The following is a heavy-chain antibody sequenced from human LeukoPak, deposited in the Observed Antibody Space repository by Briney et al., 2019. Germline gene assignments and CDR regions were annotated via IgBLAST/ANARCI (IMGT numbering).Heavy chain of an antibody. CDR3: ARDFVTTLPSAGNFDY. Sequence: GASVKVSCKASGYTFTSYGISWVRQAPGQGLEWRGWISAYNGNTNYAQKLQGRVTMTTDTSTSTAYMELRSLRSDDTAVYYCARDFVTTLPSAGNFDYWGQGTLVTVSS. CDR2: ISAYNGNT. CDR1: GYTFTSYG. J-gene: IGHJ4*02. V-gene: IGHV1-18*01. D-gene: IGHD4-11*01.